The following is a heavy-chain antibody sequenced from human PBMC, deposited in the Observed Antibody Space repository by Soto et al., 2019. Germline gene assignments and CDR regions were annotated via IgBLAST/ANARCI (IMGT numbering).Heavy chain of an antibody. CDR1: GNTFASHG. CDR3: ARVDPRGVAVVRDY. J-gene: IGHJ4*02. D-gene: IGHD3-10*01. CDR2: ISGFNGQT. Sequence: QVQLVQSGPEVKKPGASVKVSCKASGNTFASHGFSWVRQAPGQGLEWMGWISGFNGQTNYALKFQGRFTLTTDTPTSTAYMELRSLRSDDTAVYFCARVDPRGVAVVRDYWGQGTLVTVSS. V-gene: IGHV1-18*01.